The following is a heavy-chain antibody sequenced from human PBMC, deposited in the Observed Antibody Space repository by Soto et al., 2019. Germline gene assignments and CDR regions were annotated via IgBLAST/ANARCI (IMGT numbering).Heavy chain of an antibody. J-gene: IGHJ6*02. V-gene: IGHV3-48*02. CDR2: ISSSSSTI. CDR1: GFSFSSYR. CDR3: ASFLLYDYDGMDV. Sequence: GVRRGAGAASGFSFSSYRMNWVRQGPGKGLEWVSYISSSSSTIYYADSVKGRFTISRDNAKNSLYLQMNSLRDEDTAVYYCASFLLYDYDGMDVWRRGTTVLV.